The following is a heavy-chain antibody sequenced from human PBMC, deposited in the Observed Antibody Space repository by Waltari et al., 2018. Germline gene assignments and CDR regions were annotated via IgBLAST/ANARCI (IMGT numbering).Heavy chain of an antibody. D-gene: IGHD4-17*01. CDR1: GFTFSSYA. Sequence: EVQLLESGGGLVQPGGSLRLSCAASGFTFSSYAMSWVRQAPGKGLEWVSVIYSGGSTYYADSVKGRFTISRDNSKNTLYLQMNSLRAEDTAVYYCAKEPDYGDYATLGYWGQGTLVTVSS. V-gene: IGHV3-23*03. CDR3: AKEPDYGDYATLGY. CDR2: IYSGGST. J-gene: IGHJ4*02.